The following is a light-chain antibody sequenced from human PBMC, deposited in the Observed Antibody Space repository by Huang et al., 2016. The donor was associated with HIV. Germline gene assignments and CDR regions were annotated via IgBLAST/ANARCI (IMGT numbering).Light chain of an antibody. CDR3: QQTYSIPFT. Sequence: DIQMTQSPSSLSASVGDRVTITCRASQSISSYLNWYLQKPGKAPKLLIYATSTLQSGVPSRFSGSGSGTDFTLTISSLQPEDFATYYCQQTYSIPFTFGPGTKVDIK. CDR2: ATS. J-gene: IGKJ3*01. V-gene: IGKV1-39*01. CDR1: QSISSY.